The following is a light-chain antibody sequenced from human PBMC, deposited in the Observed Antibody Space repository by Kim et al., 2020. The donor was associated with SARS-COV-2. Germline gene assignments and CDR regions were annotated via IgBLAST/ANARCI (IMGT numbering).Light chain of an antibody. J-gene: IGLJ3*02. CDR3: QVWDSSSDQWV. CDR2: YDR. Sequence: SYELTQPPSVSVAPGKTARITCGGNDIGSESVHWFQQRPGQAPVVVIYYDRDRPSGIPERFSGFNSGNTATLTISRVEAGDEADYYCQVWDSSSDQWVFGGGTQLTVL. V-gene: IGLV3-21*04. CDR1: DIGSES.